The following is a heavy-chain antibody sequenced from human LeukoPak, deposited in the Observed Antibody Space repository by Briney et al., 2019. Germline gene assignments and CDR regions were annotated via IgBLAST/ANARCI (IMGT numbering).Heavy chain of an antibody. D-gene: IGHD1-26*01. Sequence: GGSLRLSCAASGFTFSSCGMHWVRQAPGKGLEWVAFIRYDINTKSYAESVRGRFTISRDNSKNTLYLQMNSLRAEDTAVYYCAKDGYRWELHGGPDYWGQGTLVTVSS. V-gene: IGHV3-30*02. CDR1: GFTFSSCG. CDR2: IRYDINTK. J-gene: IGHJ4*02. CDR3: AKDGYRWELHGGPDY.